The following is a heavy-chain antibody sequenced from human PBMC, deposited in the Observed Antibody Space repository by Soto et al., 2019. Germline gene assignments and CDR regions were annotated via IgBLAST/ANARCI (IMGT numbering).Heavy chain of an antibody. CDR1: GFTFSSYA. CDR3: ARDRSWEILTGLLY. Sequence: QVQLVESGGGVVQPGRSLRLSCAASGFTFSSYAMHWVRQAPGKGLEWVAVISYDGSNKYYADSVKGRFTISRDNSNNTLYLQMNSLRAEDTAVYYCARDRSWEILTGLLYWGQGTLVTVSS. V-gene: IGHV3-30-3*01. D-gene: IGHD3-9*01. CDR2: ISYDGSNK. J-gene: IGHJ4*02.